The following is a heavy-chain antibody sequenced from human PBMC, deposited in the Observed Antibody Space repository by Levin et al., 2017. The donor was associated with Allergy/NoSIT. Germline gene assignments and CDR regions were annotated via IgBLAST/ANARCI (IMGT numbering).Heavy chain of an antibody. CDR3: ARDPSPTWDIPAYAFEI. D-gene: IGHD1-26*01. V-gene: IGHV1-46*01. Sequence: ASVKVSCKASGYIFTNFYMHWVRQAPGQGLEWMGIINPSAGGASYAQKFQGRVTMTRDTSTSAVSMDLNNLRSDDTAVYYCARDPSPTWDIPAYAFEIWGQGTMVTVSS. J-gene: IGHJ3*02. CDR2: INPSAGGA. CDR1: GYIFTNFY.